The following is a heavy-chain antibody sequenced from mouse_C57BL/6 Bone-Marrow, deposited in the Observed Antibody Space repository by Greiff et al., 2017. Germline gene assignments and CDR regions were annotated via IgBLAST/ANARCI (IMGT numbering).Heavy chain of an antibody. CDR2: IHPNCGST. CDR3: AKYRGLRTYY. Sequence: QVQLQQPGAELVKPGASVKLSCKASGYTFTSYWMHWVKQRPGQGLEWIGMIHPNCGSTNYNEKFTSKATLTVDKSSSTAYMQLSNLTSEDSAVYYCAKYRGLRTYYWGQGTTLTVSS. V-gene: IGHV1-64*01. J-gene: IGHJ2*01. D-gene: IGHD2-4*01. CDR1: GYTFTSYW.